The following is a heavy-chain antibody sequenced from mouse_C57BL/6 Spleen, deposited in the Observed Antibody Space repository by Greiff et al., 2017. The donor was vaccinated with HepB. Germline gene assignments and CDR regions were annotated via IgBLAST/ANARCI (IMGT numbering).Heavy chain of an antibody. CDR1: GFNIKDYY. J-gene: IGHJ4*01. CDR2: LDPEDGDT. Sequence: EVQLQQSGAELVRPGASVKLSCTASGFNIKDYYMHWVKQRPEQGLEWIGRLDPEDGDTEYAPKFQGKATMTADTSSNTAYLQLSSLTSEDTAVYYCTNGPLAMDYWGQGTSVTVSS. V-gene: IGHV14-1*01. D-gene: IGHD1-1*02. CDR3: TNGPLAMDY.